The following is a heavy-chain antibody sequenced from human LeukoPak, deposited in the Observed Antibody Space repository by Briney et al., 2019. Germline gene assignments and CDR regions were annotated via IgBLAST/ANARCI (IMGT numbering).Heavy chain of an antibody. J-gene: IGHJ6*02. CDR3: AREGQWELPNYYYYYGMDV. CDR2: ISAYNGNT. D-gene: IGHD1-26*01. V-gene: IGHV1-18*01. Sequence: ASVKVPCKASGYTFTSYGISWVRQAPGQGLEWMGWISAYNGNTNYAQKLQGRVTMTTDTSTSTAYMELRSLRSDDTAVYYCAREGQWELPNYYYYYGMDVWGQGTTVTVSS. CDR1: GYTFTSYG.